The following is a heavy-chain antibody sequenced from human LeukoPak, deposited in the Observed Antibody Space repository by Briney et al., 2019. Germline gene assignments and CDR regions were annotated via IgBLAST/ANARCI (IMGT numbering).Heavy chain of an antibody. Sequence: SETLSLTCTVSGGSISSYYWSWIRQPPGKGLEWIGYIYYSGSTNYNPSLKSRVTISVDTSKNQFSLKLSSVTAADTAVYFCARTNWGSHLFDYWGQGTLVTASS. J-gene: IGHJ4*02. CDR2: IYYSGST. V-gene: IGHV4-59*01. CDR3: ARTNWGSHLFDY. D-gene: IGHD7-27*01. CDR1: GGSISSYY.